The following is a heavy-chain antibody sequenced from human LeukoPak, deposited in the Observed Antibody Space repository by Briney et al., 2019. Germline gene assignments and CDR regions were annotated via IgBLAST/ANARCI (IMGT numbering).Heavy chain of an antibody. CDR2: IKQDGSEK. D-gene: IGHD3-22*01. J-gene: IGHJ4*02. CDR1: GFTFSSYW. CDR3: ARDIGYYDSSGYH. V-gene: IGHV3-7*01. Sequence: GGSLRLSCAASGFTFSSYWMSWVRQAPGKGLEWVANIKQDGSEKYHVDSVKGRFTISRDNAKNSLYLQMNSLRAEDTAVYYCARDIGYYDSSGYHWGQGTLVTVSS.